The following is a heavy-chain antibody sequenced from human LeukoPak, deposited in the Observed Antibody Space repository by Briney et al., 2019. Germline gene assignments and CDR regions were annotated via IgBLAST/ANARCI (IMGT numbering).Heavy chain of an antibody. Sequence: ASVKVSCKASGYTFTSYYMHWVRQAPGQGLEWMGIINPSGGSTSYAQKFQGRATMTRDTSTSTVYMELSSLRSEDTAVYYCARAPGREYIVVVPAAMNYFDYWGQGTLVTVSS. CDR2: INPSGGST. CDR1: GYTFTSYY. D-gene: IGHD2-2*01. V-gene: IGHV1-46*01. CDR3: ARAPGREYIVVVPAAMNYFDY. J-gene: IGHJ4*02.